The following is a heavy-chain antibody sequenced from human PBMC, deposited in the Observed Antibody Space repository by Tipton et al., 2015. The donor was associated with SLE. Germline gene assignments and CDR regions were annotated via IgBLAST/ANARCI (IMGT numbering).Heavy chain of an antibody. CDR1: GGTFSTYA. CDR2: IIPIFGTA. J-gene: IGHJ4*02. V-gene: IGHV1-69*05. CDR3: ARETGEEGFDY. Sequence: QLVQSGAVVKKPGSSVTASCKASGGTFSTYAINWVRQAPGQGLEWMGGIIPIFGTANYAQKFQGRVTITTDESTSTAYMELSSLRSEDTAVYYCARETGEEGFDYWGQGTLVTVSS. D-gene: IGHD3-16*01.